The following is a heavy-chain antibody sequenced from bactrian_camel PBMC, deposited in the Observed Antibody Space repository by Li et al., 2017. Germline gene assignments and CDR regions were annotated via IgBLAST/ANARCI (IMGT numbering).Heavy chain of an antibody. Sequence: HVQLVESGGGLVQPGGSLRLSCAASGLMQSNSCMGWFRQAPGKQREGVAAIDKDGDTTYAESVKGRFTISKDNAKTILYLQMSSLELEDTAMYYCAAEVFCRPLPLLLRGEGAFVYWGQGTQVTVS. CDR1: GLMQSNSC. CDR2: IDKDGDT. D-gene: IGHD2*01. J-gene: IGHJ6*01. V-gene: IGHV3S53*01. CDR3: AAEVFCRPLPLLLRGEGAFVY.